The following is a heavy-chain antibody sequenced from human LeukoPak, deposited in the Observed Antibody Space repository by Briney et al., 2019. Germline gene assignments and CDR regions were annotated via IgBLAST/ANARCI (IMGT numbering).Heavy chain of an antibody. V-gene: IGHV3-9*01. J-gene: IGHJ6*04. CDR2: ISWNSGHI. CDR3: VKDISAIISYYGMDV. CDR1: GFTFDKNA. Sequence: GGSLRLSCAASGFTFDKNAMHWVRQVPGKGLEWVSGISWNSGHIGYADSVKGRFTISRDNAKNSLYLQMNSLRAEETALYYCVKDISAIISYYGMDVWGKGTTVTVSS.